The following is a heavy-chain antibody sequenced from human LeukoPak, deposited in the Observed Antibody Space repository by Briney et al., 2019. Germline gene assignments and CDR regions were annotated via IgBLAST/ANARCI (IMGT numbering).Heavy chain of an antibody. Sequence: ASVKVSCKASGGTFISYAISWVRQAPGQGLDWMGGIIPIFGTANYAQKLQGRVTITADESTSTAYMELSSLRAEDTAVYYCARLWAWASVCSGGSGYSDYWGQGTLVSVPS. V-gene: IGHV1-69*13. CDR3: ARLWAWASVCSGGSGYSDY. D-gene: IGHD2-15*01. J-gene: IGHJ4*02. CDR2: IIPIFGTA. CDR1: GGTFISYA.